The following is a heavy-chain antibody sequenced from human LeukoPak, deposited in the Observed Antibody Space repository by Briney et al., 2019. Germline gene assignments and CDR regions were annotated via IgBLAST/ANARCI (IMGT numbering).Heavy chain of an antibody. CDR3: ARASYSYDINGWVPFDY. CDR2: VYSSGST. J-gene: IGHJ4*02. Sequence: PSETLSLTCTVSGGSISSGSYYWSWIRQPAGKGLEWIGRVYSSGSTNYNPSLKSRVSISVDTSKNQFSLRLSSVTAADTAVYYCARASYSYDINGWVPFDYWGQGTLVTVSS. D-gene: IGHD3-22*01. V-gene: IGHV4-61*02. CDR1: GGSISSGSYY.